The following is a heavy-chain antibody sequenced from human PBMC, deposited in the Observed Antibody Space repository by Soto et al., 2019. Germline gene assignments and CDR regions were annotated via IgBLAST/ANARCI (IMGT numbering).Heavy chain of an antibody. CDR1: GGSISSSSYY. D-gene: IGHD3-3*01. CDR3: ARLPSTRITIFGVVTPPRDDP. J-gene: IGHJ5*02. CDR2: IYYSGST. Sequence: QLQLQESGPGLVKPSETLSLTCTVSGGSISSSSYYWGWIRQPPGKGLEWIGSIYYSGSTYYNPSLKSRVTISVDTSKNQFSLKLSSVTAADTAVYYCARLPSTRITIFGVVTPPRDDPWGQGTLVTVSS. V-gene: IGHV4-39*01.